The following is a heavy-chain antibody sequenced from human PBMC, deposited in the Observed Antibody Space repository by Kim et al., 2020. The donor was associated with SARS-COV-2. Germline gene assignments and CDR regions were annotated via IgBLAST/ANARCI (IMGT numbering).Heavy chain of an antibody. D-gene: IGHD5-18*01. J-gene: IGHJ6*02. Sequence: GGSLRLSCAASGFTFSSYGMHWVRQAPGKGLEWVAVIWYDGSNKYYADSVKGRFTISRDNSKNTLYLQMNSLRAEDTAVYYCARGAGPDSYGYWKYYYYGMVVWGHGTTVTVSS. CDR3: ARGAGPDSYGYWKYYYYGMVV. V-gene: IGHV3-33*01. CDR1: GFTFSSYG. CDR2: IWYDGSNK.